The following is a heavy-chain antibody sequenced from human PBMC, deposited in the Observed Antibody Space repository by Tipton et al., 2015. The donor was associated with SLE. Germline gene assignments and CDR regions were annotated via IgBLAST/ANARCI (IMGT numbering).Heavy chain of an antibody. J-gene: IGHJ6*04. CDR1: GFIFSTYA. V-gene: IGHV3-23*01. CDR3: VKSWDV. Sequence: SLRLSCTASGFIFSTYAMNWVRQAPGKGLEWVSVISGSGDTTNYADSVKGRFTISRDNSKNTLSLQMNSLRAEDTAVYYCVKSWDVWGIGTTVTVSS. CDR2: ISGSGDTT.